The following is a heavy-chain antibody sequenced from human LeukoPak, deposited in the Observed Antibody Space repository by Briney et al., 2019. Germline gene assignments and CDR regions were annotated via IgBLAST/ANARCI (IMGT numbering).Heavy chain of an antibody. V-gene: IGHV3-7*01. CDR1: GFAFISNC. J-gene: IGHJ4*02. D-gene: IGHD4-11*01. Sequence: GGSLRLSCAASGFAFISNCMSWVRQAPGGGLELVSNISRDGGGTYCMDSVKGRFAISRDNARSSLDLQMNSLRAEDTAVYFCGKQTYSRFDYGGQRTLVTVSS. CDR3: GKQTYSRFDY. CDR2: ISRDGGGT.